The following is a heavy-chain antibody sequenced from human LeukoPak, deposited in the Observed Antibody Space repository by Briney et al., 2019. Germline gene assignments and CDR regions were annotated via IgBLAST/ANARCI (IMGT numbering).Heavy chain of an antibody. CDR1: GFTFSNYG. CDR3: AKGPEVVAATFDY. V-gene: IGHV3-30*18. D-gene: IGHD2-15*01. CDR2: ISYDGSNK. J-gene: IGHJ4*02. Sequence: GRSLRLSCAASGFTFSNYGMNWVRQAPGKGLEWVAVISYDGSNKYYADSVKGRFTISRDNSKNTLYLQMNSLRAEDTAVYYCAKGPEVVAATFDYWGQGTLVTVSS.